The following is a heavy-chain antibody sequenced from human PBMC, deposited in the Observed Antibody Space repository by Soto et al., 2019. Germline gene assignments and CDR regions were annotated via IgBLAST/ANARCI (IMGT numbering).Heavy chain of an antibody. CDR3: ARQRDGRDGDY. D-gene: IGHD3-10*01. CDR2: ISSTSIYI. Sequence: PGGSLRLSCTASGFTFSDNSMKWVSQAAGKGLEWVSSISSTSIYIFYADAVKGRFTISRDNAKISLYLQINSLRADDRAVYYCARQRDGRDGDYWGQGTLVTVSS. J-gene: IGHJ4*02. V-gene: IGHV3-21*01. CDR1: GFTFSDNS.